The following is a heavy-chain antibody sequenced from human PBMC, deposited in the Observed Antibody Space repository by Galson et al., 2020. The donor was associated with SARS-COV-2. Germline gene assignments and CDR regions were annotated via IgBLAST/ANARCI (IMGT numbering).Heavy chain of an antibody. Sequence: AGSLRLSCAASGFTISSYAMHWVRQAPGKELEWVAVISYDGSNKYYEDSVKGRFTISRDNSKNTLYLQMNSLRAEDTAVYYCARARGGSYVGGMDVWGHGTTVTGSS. CDR1: GFTISSYA. V-gene: IGHV3-30*04. J-gene: IGHJ6*02. D-gene: IGHD1-26*01. CDR2: ISYDGSNK. CDR3: ARARGGSYVGGMDV.